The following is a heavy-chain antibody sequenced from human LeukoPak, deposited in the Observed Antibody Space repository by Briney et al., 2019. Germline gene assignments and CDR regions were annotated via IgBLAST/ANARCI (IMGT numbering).Heavy chain of an antibody. CDR3: TQGMNGDSSAYWLQQ. V-gene: IGHV3-7*01. CDR2: IIEEGNEK. J-gene: IGHJ1*01. D-gene: IGHD3-22*01. Sequence: GGSVSLFCSVSGFPLYVYWMIGPRDPRGKRLVCVAYIIEEGNEKFYVDSVKGRFTISRDNAKNALDLQMNSLRGEDTAVYYCTQGMNGDSSAYWLQQWGQGTLVTVSS. CDR1: GFPLYVYW.